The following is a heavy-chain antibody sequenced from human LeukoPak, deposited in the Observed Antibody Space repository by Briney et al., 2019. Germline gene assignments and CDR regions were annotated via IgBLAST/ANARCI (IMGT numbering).Heavy chain of an antibody. D-gene: IGHD4-23*01. Sequence: SETLSLTCTVSGGSISSYYWSWIRQPPGKGLEWIGYIYYSGSTNYNPSLKSRVTISVDTSKNQFSLKLSSVTAADTAVYYCARGLKPHDYGGNSAAFDIWGQGTMVTVSS. CDR2: IYYSGST. V-gene: IGHV4-59*01. CDR1: GGSISSYY. CDR3: ARGLKPHDYGGNSAAFDI. J-gene: IGHJ3*02.